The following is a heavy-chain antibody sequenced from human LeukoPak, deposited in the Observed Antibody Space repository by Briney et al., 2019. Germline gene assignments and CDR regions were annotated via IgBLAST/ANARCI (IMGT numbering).Heavy chain of an antibody. CDR3: AREPGFDSSGYLNWFDP. CDR1: GGSMRGYY. D-gene: IGHD3-22*01. Sequence: PSETLSLTCTVSGGSMRGYYWSWIRQPPGKGLEWIGYIYYSGSTTYNPSLKSRVTISVDTSKNQFSLKLSSVTAADTAVYDCAREPGFDSSGYLNWFDPWGQGTLVTVSS. V-gene: IGHV4-59*01. J-gene: IGHJ5*02. CDR2: IYYSGST.